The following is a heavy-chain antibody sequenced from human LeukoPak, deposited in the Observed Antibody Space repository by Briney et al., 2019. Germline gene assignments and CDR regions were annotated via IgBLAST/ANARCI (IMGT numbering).Heavy chain of an antibody. CDR3: ARSVECFEN. CDR1: GGSISSYY. V-gene: IGHV4-59*08. J-gene: IGHJ4*02. CDR2: VYYSGST. D-gene: IGHD3-16*01. Sequence: PSETLSLTCTVSGGSISSYYWSWIRQPPGKGLEWIGYVYYSGSTTYNPSLKSRVTISVDTSKNQFSLKLSSVTAADTAVYYCARSVECFENWGQGTLVTVSS.